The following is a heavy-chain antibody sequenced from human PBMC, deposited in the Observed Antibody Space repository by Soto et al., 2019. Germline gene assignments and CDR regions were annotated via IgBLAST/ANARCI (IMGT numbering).Heavy chain of an antibody. CDR1: GFTFSSYA. V-gene: IGHV3-30-3*01. J-gene: IGHJ4*02. CDR2: ISYDGSNK. CDR3: ARDLGGAPTH. Sequence: QVQLVESGGGVVQPGRSLRLSCAASGFTFSSYAMHWVRQAPGKGLEWVAVISYDGSNKYYADSVKGRFTISRDNSKNTLYLQMNSLRAEDTAVYYCARDLGGAPTHWGQGTLVTVSS. D-gene: IGHD1-26*01.